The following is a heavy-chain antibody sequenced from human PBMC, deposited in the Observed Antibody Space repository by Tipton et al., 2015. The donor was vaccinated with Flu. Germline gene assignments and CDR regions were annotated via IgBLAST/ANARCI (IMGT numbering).Heavy chain of an antibody. D-gene: IGHD3-16*01. CDR1: GYSISSGYY. Sequence: TLSLTCTVSGYSISSGYYWGWIRQPPGKGLEWIGSIYHSGSTYYNPSLKSRVTISVDTSKNQFSLKLGSVTAADTAVYYCALNYVAGLDYWGQGTLVTVSS. CDR3: ALNYVAGLDY. J-gene: IGHJ4*02. CDR2: IYHSGST. V-gene: IGHV4-38-2*02.